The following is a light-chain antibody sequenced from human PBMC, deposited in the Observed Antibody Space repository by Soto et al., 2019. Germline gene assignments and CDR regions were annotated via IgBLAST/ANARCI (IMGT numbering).Light chain of an antibody. CDR2: GAS. Sequence: EIVLTQSPGTLSLSPGERATLSCRASQSVSNNYLAWYQQKPGQAPRLLIYGASSRATGIPDRFSGSGSGTDFTLTISRLEPEDVATYYCQKYNSAPRTFGQGTKVDIK. J-gene: IGKJ1*01. V-gene: IGKV3-20*01. CDR1: QSVSNNY. CDR3: QKYNSAPRT.